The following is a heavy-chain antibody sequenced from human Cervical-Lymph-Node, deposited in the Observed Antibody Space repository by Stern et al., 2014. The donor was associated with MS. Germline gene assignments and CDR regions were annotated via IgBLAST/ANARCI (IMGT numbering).Heavy chain of an antibody. CDR2: VTWNSDKI. V-gene: IGHV3-9*01. J-gene: IGHJ4*02. D-gene: IGHD4-17*01. CDR1: GFTFDDHA. CDR3: ARDRNYGDYLSFDS. Sequence: EVQLVESGGGLVPPGRSLRLSCAASGFTFDDHAKHWVRQVPGKGLEWVSGVTWNSDKIVYADSVKGRFTISRDNAKNSLYLQMNSLRAEDTALYYCARDRNYGDYLSFDSWGQGTLVTVSS.